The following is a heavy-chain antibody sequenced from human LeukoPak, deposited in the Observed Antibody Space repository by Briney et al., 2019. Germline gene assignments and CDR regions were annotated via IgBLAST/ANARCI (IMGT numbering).Heavy chain of an antibody. Sequence: GGSLRLSCAASVFSFNTYGMHWVCQSPGKGLEWVACIGHEGTIKYYAESVKGRFTVSRDNSNNMLYLQMNSLTTEDTAVYYCATALNPDLAFEYWGQGTLVTVSS. CDR3: ATALNPDLAFEY. CDR1: VFSFNTYG. V-gene: IGHV3-30*02. CDR2: IGHEGTIK. D-gene: IGHD3-3*01. J-gene: IGHJ4*02.